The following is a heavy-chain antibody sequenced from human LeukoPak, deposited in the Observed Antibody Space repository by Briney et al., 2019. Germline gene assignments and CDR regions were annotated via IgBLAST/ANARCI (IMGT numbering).Heavy chain of an antibody. CDR3: ARDLHIVVVPAPARTYYGMDV. CDR2: ISYDGSNK. D-gene: IGHD2-2*01. V-gene: IGHV3-30-3*01. CDR1: GFTFSSYA. J-gene: IGHJ6*02. Sequence: PGGSLRLSCAASGFTFSSYAMHWVRQAPGKGLEWVAVISYDGSNKYYADSVKGRFTISRDNSKNTLYLQMNSLRAEDTAVYYCARDLHIVVVPAPARTYYGMDVWGQGTTVTVSS.